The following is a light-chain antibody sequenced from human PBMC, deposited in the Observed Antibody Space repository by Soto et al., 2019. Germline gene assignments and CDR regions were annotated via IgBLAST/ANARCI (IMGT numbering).Light chain of an antibody. V-gene: IGKV1-6*01. CDR1: QGIRDA. CDR3: LQDYSFPLT. CDR2: DAS. J-gene: IGKJ4*01. Sequence: AIRMTQSPSSLSASVGDRVTITCRASQGIRDALGWYQQKPGKAPKLLIYDASSLQSGVPSRFSGSGSGSLFTLTISSLQPEDFATYYCLQDYSFPLTFGGGTKVEI.